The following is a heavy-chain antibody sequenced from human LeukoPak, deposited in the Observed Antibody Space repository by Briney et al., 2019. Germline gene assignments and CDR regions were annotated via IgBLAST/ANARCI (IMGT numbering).Heavy chain of an antibody. D-gene: IGHD3-10*01. V-gene: IGHV4-38-2*02. CDR1: GYSISSGYY. J-gene: IGHJ4*02. CDR2: IYHSGKT. Sequence: PSETLSLTCSVSGYSISSGYYWGWIRQPPGKGLDWIGSIYHSGKTYYNPSLKSRVTISVDTSKNQFSLKLSSVTAADTAVYYCAREPDSGSGSYPDYWGQGTLVTVSS. CDR3: AREPDSGSGSYPDY.